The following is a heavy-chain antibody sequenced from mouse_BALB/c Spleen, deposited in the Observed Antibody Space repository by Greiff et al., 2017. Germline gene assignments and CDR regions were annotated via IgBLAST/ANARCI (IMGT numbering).Heavy chain of an antibody. D-gene: IGHD2-1*01. V-gene: IGHV2-6-4*01. CDR2: IWGGGST. CDR1: GFSLSRYS. Sequence: VHLLESGPGLVAPSQSLSIPCTVSGFSLSRYSVHWVRQPPGTGLEWLGMIWGGGSTDYNSALKSRLSISKDNSKSQVFLKMNSLQTDDTALYYCAKYGNYAMDYWGQGTSVTVAA. CDR3: AKYGNYAMDY. J-gene: IGHJ4*01.